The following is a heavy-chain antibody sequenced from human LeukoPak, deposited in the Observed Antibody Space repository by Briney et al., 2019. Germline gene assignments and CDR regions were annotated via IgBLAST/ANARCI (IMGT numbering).Heavy chain of an antibody. Sequence: PSETLSLTCTVSGGSISSSSYYWSWIRQPPGKGLEWIGYIYYSGSTNYNPSLKSRVTISVDTSKNQFSLKLSSVTAADTAVYYCAREDVDTAMVDYWGQGTLVTVSS. J-gene: IGHJ4*02. CDR2: IYYSGST. V-gene: IGHV4-61*01. D-gene: IGHD5-18*01. CDR1: GGSISSSSYY. CDR3: AREDVDTAMVDY.